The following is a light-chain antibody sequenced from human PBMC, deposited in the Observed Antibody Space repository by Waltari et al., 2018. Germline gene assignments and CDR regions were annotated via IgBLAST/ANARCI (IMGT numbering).Light chain of an antibody. Sequence: QSALTQPPSASGSPGQSVTISCTGTSSDVGSYNYVSWYQQHPGQAPKLMVYEVNNRLSGVPDRFSGAKSGNAASLTVSGLQAEDDADYFCSSYAGKNNVVFGGGTKLTVL. CDR2: EVN. J-gene: IGLJ3*02. V-gene: IGLV2-8*01. CDR1: SSDVGSYNY. CDR3: SSYAGKNNVV.